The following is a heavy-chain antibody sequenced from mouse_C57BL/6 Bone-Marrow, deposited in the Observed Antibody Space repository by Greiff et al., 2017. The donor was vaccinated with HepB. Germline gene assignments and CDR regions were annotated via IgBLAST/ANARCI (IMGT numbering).Heavy chain of an antibody. D-gene: IGHD2-4*01. CDR3: ARNYLYYDYEGYFDV. J-gene: IGHJ1*03. V-gene: IGHV2-9-1*01. CDR1: GFSLTSYA. Sequence: VQLVESGPGLVAPSQSLSITCTVSGFSLTSYAISWVRQPPGKGLEWLGVIWTGGGTNYNSALKSRLSISKDNSKSQVFLKMNSLQTDDTARYYCARNYLYYDYEGYFDVWGTGTTVTVSS. CDR2: IWTGGGT.